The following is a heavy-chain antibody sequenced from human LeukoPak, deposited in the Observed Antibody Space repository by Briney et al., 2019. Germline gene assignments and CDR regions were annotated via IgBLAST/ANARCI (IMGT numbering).Heavy chain of an antibody. CDR2: ISGSGDIT. J-gene: IGHJ4*02. D-gene: IGHD3-22*01. CDR3: AKDLEDSSGYFFGDFDH. CDR1: GFTFSSYV. V-gene: IGHV3-23*01. Sequence: GGSLRLSCAASGFTFSSYVMSWVRQAPGKGLEWVSLISGSGDITNYADSVKGRFTISRDNSKNTLYLQLNSLRAEDTAVYYCAKDLEDSSGYFFGDFDHWGQGTLVTVSS.